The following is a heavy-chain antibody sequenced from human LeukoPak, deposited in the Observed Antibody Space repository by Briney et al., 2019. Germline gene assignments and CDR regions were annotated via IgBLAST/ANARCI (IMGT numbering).Heavy chain of an antibody. CDR2: INHSGST. V-gene: IGHV4-34*01. CDR3: ASRAKVVVSGNWFDP. D-gene: IGHD2-2*01. CDR1: GGSFSGYY. J-gene: IGHJ5*02. Sequence: NPSETLSLTCAVYGGSFSGYYWSWIRRPPGKGLEWIGEINHSGSTNYNPSLKSRVTISVDTSKNQFSLNLTSVTAADTAVCYCASRAKVVVSGNWFDPWGQGTLVTVSS.